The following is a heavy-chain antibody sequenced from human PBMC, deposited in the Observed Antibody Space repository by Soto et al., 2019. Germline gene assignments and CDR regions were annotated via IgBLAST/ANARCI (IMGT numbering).Heavy chain of an antibody. CDR2: VSYDVGYK. CDR3: AKVSISKSSAVTFDY. J-gene: IGHJ4*02. V-gene: IGHV3-30*18. Sequence: QVQLVESGGGMVQPGRSLRLSCTVSGFTFSTYDMHWVRQAPGKGLEWVAVVSYDVGYKNYADSVKGRFTISRDNSKNTLYLQMNGLRPEDTAVYYCAKVSISKSSAVTFDYWGQGTLVTVSS. CDR1: GFTFSTYD. D-gene: IGHD2-15*01.